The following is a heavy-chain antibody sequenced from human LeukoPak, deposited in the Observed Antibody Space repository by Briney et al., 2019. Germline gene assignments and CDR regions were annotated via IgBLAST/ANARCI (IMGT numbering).Heavy chain of an antibody. Sequence: GGPLRLSCAASGFTFSSYWMHWVRQAPGKGLVWVSRITSDGSSTTYADSVKGRFTISRDNAKNTLYLQMNSLRAEDTAVYYCAREGYGDYYFDYWGQGTLVTVSS. CDR3: AREGYGDYYFDY. D-gene: IGHD4-17*01. V-gene: IGHV3-74*01. J-gene: IGHJ4*02. CDR1: GFTFSSYW. CDR2: ITSDGSST.